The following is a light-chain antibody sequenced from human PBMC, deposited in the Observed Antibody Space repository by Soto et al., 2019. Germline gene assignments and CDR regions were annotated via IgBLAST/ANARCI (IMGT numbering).Light chain of an antibody. CDR2: GTS. J-gene: IGKJ2*01. Sequence: EIVLTQSPGTLSLSPGERATLSCRASPSVDGSYLAWYQQKSGQAPRVLIYGTSNRATGIRDRFSGSGSGTDFPLTISSREHEDVAVYYGQQYEGSSYTFGQGTKMEIK. CDR1: PSVDGSY. CDR3: QQYEGSSYT. V-gene: IGKV3-20*01.